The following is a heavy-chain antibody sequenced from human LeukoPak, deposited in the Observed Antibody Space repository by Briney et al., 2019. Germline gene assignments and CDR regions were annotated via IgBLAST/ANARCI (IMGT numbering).Heavy chain of an antibody. V-gene: IGHV3-30*18. Sequence: GGSLRLSCAASGFPFSNYGMHWVRQGPGKGLEWVAVIGYDGSNQYYADSVKGRFTISRDNSRNTVYLQMNSLKAEDTAMYYCAKEYSSGYSDYWGQGTLATVSS. CDR1: GFPFSNYG. CDR3: AKEYSSGYSDY. D-gene: IGHD6-19*01. J-gene: IGHJ4*02. CDR2: IGYDGSNQ.